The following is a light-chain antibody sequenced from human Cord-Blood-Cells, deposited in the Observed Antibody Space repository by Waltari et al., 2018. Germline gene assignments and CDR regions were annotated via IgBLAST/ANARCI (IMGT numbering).Light chain of an antibody. CDR2: EGS. Sequence: QSALTHPASVSGSPGQSITIPCTGTSSDVGSYNLLSWYQQHPGKAPKLMIYEGSKRPSGVSNRFSGSKSGNTASLTISGLQAEDEADYYCCSYAGSSTWVFGGGTKLTVL. CDR3: CSYAGSSTWV. J-gene: IGLJ3*02. CDR1: SSDVGSYNL. V-gene: IGLV2-23*01.